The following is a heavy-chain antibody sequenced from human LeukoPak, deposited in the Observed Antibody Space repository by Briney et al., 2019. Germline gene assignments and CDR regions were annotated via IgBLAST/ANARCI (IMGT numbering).Heavy chain of an antibody. D-gene: IGHD3-9*01. J-gene: IGHJ4*02. CDR1: GFTFSSYA. V-gene: IGHV1-69*04. Sequence: PGGSLRLSCAASGFTFSSYAISWVRQAPGQGLEWMGRIIPILGIANYAQKFQGRVTITADKSTSTAYMELSSLRSEDTAVYYCARGALRYPFDYWGQGTLVTVSS. CDR2: IIPILGIA. CDR3: ARGALRYPFDY.